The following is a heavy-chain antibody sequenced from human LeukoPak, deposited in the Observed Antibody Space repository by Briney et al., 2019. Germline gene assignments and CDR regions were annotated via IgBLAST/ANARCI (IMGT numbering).Heavy chain of an antibody. Sequence: PSETLSLTCTVSGGSISSGSYYWSWIRQPAGKGLEWIGRIYTSGSTNYNPSLKSRVTISVDTSKNQFSLKLSSVTAADTAVYYCARAPYCGGDCFALTHWGQGTLVTVSS. J-gene: IGHJ4*02. V-gene: IGHV4-61*02. CDR2: IYTSGST. CDR3: ARAPYCGGDCFALTH. CDR1: GGSISSGSYY. D-gene: IGHD2-21*02.